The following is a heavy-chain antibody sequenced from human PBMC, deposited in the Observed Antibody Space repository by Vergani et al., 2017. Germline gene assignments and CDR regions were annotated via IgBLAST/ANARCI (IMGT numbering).Heavy chain of an antibody. CDR1: GFTFGSYS. D-gene: IGHD3-10*01. CDR2: ISSSGNYV. CDR3: ARDQGSGTNRHHYGMDV. Sequence: EEHLVESGGGLVKPGGSLRLSCVASGFTFGSYSVNWVRQAPGRGLEWVATISSSGNYVYYADSVKGRFSISRDNAKSLLSLQMNSLRGDDTAVYYCARDQGSGTNRHHYGMDVWGQGTTVTVSS. V-gene: IGHV3-21*06. J-gene: IGHJ6*02.